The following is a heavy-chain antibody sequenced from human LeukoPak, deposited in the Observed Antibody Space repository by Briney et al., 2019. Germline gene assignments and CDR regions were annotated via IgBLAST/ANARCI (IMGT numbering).Heavy chain of an antibody. D-gene: IGHD5-18*01. CDR1: GDTFTDYY. Sequence: ASVKVSCKASGDTFTDYYLHWVRQAPGQGLEWMGWINPNSGGTNFEQKFQGWVTMTSDTSISTAYMELTRLRSDDTAVYYCARSYTTLVGFYFDYWCQGTLVTVSS. J-gene: IGHJ4*02. CDR2: INPNSGGT. V-gene: IGHV1-2*04. CDR3: ARSYTTLVGFYFDY.